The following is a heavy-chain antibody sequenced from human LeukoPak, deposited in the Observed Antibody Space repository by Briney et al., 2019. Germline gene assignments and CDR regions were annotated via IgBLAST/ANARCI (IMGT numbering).Heavy chain of an antibody. D-gene: IGHD6-13*01. Sequence: SVKVSCKASGGTFSSYAISWVRQAPGQGLEWMGRIIPILGIANYAQKFQGRVTNTADKSTSTAYMELSSLRSEDTAVYYCARENSSSWYFNYFDYWGQGTLVTVSS. CDR3: ARENSSSWYFNYFDY. CDR1: GGTFSSYA. CDR2: IIPILGIA. J-gene: IGHJ4*02. V-gene: IGHV1-69*04.